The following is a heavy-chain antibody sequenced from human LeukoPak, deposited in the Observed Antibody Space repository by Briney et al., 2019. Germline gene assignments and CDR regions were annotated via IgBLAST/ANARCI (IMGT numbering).Heavy chain of an antibody. J-gene: IGHJ4*02. V-gene: IGHV3-11*03. CDR2: ISSSSTYT. Sequence: GGSLRLSCAASGFTFSDYYMSWIRQAPGKGLEWVSYISSSSTYTNYAGSVKGRFTISRDNAKNSLYLQMNSLRAEDTAVYYCARYGSGSYYKFDYWGQGTLVTVSS. CDR1: GFTFSDYY. D-gene: IGHD3-10*01. CDR3: ARYGSGSYYKFDY.